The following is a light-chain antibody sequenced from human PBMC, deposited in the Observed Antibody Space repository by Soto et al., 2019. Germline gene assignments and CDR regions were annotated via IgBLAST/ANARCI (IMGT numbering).Light chain of an antibody. Sequence: EIVLTQSPATLSLSPGERSTLSCMASQSVSSYLAWFQQKPGQAPRLLVFGASSRVLGIPDRFSGSGSGTDFTLTIISLEPEDSAVYYCQQRHRWPITFGQGTRLEI. CDR3: QQRHRWPIT. V-gene: IGKV3-11*01. J-gene: IGKJ5*01. CDR2: GAS. CDR1: QSVSSY.